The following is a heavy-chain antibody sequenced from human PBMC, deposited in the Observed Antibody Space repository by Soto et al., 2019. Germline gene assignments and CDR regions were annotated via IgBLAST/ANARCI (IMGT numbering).Heavy chain of an antibody. CDR2: ISYDGSNK. V-gene: IGHV3-30-3*01. D-gene: IGHD5-18*01. CDR1: GFTFSSYA. Sequence: QVQLVESGGGVVQPGRSLRLSCAASGFTFSSYAMHWVRQAPGKGLEWVAVISYDGSNKYYADSVKGRFTISRDNSKNTLYLQMNSLRAEDTAVYYCARMYSYGYLPIWYYYYGMDVWGQGTTVTVSS. J-gene: IGHJ6*02. CDR3: ARMYSYGYLPIWYYYYGMDV.